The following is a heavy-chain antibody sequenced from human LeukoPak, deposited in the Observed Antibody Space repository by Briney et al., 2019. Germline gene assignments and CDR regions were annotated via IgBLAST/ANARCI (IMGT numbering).Heavy chain of an antibody. Sequence: GGSLRLSCAASGFTFSSYWMHWVRQAPGKGLVWVSRINSDGSTINYADSVKGRFTISRDNAKNTLYLQMDSLRAEDTAVHYCTRETVVVATASLGYWGLGTLVTVSS. CDR1: GFTFSSYW. D-gene: IGHD2-2*01. CDR3: TRETVVVATASLGY. CDR2: INSDGSTI. J-gene: IGHJ4*02. V-gene: IGHV3-74*01.